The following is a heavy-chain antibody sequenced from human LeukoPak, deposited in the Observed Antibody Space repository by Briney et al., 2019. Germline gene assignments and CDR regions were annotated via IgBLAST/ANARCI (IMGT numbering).Heavy chain of an antibody. CDR3: SQERDRRGYFDH. J-gene: IGHJ4*02. V-gene: IGHV3-30*02. D-gene: IGHD2-15*01. CDR1: GFSFSTYG. Sequence: PGGSLRLSCPASGFSFSTYGMHWVRQAPGKGLEWVTFIWSDGNEKYYADSVKGRFTISRDNSKSTLFLQMNSLRGEDTAVYYCSQERDRRGYFDHWGQGTLVTVSS. CDR2: IWSDGNEK.